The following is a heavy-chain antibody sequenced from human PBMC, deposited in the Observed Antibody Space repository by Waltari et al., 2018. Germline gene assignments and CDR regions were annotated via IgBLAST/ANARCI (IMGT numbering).Heavy chain of an antibody. CDR2: IYSGGST. J-gene: IGHJ3*02. V-gene: IGHV3-53*01. D-gene: IGHD3-10*01. Sequence: VQLQQWGAGLLKPSETLSLTCAVYGGSFSGYYMSWVRQAPGKGLEWVSVIYSGGSTYYADSVKGRFTISRDNSKNTLYLQMNSLRAEDTAVYYCASVMVRGATRAFDIWGQGTMVTVSS. CDR1: GGSFSGYY. CDR3: ASVMVRGATRAFDI.